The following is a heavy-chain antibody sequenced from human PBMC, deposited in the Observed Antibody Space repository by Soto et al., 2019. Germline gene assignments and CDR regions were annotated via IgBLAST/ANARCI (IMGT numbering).Heavy chain of an antibody. V-gene: IGHV4-34*01. J-gene: IGHJ4*02. CDR2: INHSGST. D-gene: IGHD6-19*01. Sequence: QVQLQQWGAGLLKPSETLSLTCAVYGGSFSGYYWSWIRQPPGKGLEWIGEINHSGSTNYNPSLKSRVTISVDTSKNQFSLKLSSVTAADTAVYYCARGQTGYSSGWYPYYFDYWGQGTQVTVSS. CDR3: ARGQTGYSSGWYPYYFDY. CDR1: GGSFSGYY.